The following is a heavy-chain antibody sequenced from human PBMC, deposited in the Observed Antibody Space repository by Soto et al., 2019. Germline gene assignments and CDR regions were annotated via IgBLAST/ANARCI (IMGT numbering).Heavy chain of an antibody. J-gene: IGHJ6*03. Sequence: ASVKVSCKASGGTFSSYTLSWVRQAPGQGLEWMGRIIPILGIANYAQKFQGRVTITADKSTSTAYMELSSLRSEDTAVYYCARRYCSSTSCTKPFCYYMDVWGKGTTVTLSS. V-gene: IGHV1-69*02. CDR1: GGTFSSYT. CDR2: IIPILGIA. CDR3: ARRYCSSTSCTKPFCYYMDV. D-gene: IGHD2-2*01.